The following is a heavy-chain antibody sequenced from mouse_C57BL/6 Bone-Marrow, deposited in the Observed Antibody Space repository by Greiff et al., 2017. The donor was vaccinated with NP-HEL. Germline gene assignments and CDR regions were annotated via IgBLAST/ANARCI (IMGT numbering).Heavy chain of an antibody. D-gene: IGHD2-4*01. CDR1: GYTFTSYW. Sequence: QVQLKQPGAELVKPGASVKLSCKASGYTFTSYWMHWVKQRPGQGLEWIGMIHPNSGSTNYNEKFKSKATLTVDKSSSTAYMQLSSLTSEDSAVYYCAGLPAWFAYWGQGTLVTVSA. V-gene: IGHV1-64*01. J-gene: IGHJ3*01. CDR3: AGLPAWFAY. CDR2: IHPNSGST.